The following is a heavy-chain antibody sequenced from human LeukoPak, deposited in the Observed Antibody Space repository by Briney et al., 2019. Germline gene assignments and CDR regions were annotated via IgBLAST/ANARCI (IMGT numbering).Heavy chain of an antibody. CDR3: ARTTYSSSWGYYYYYYMDV. D-gene: IGHD6-13*01. J-gene: IGHJ6*03. CDR1: GGSISSYY. V-gene: IGHV4-4*07. CDR2: IYTSGST. Sequence: SETLSLTCTVSGGSISSYYWNCIRQPAGKGLEWIGRIYTSGSTNYNPSLKSRVTISVDTSKNQFSLKLSSVTAADTAVYYCARTTYSSSWGYYYYYYMDVWGKGTTVTISS.